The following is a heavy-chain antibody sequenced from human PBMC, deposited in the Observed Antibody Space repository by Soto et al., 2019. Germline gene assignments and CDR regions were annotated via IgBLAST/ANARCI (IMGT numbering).Heavy chain of an antibody. CDR3: ASARPTGP. CDR2: IKQDGSER. D-gene: IGHD1-1*01. Sequence: GSLRLSCAASGFTFGNYWMSSVRQAPGKGPEWVANIKQDGSERNYVDSVKGRFTVSRANAENSLYLQMNSRRVEDTGVCYCASARPTGPRGQATLVTVSS. J-gene: IGHJ5*02. V-gene: IGHV3-7*01. CDR1: GFTFGNYW.